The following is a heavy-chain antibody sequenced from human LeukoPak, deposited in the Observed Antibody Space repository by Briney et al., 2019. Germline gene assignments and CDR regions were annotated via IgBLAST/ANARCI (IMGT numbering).Heavy chain of an antibody. V-gene: IGHV4-31*03. D-gene: IGHD3-22*01. J-gene: IGHJ2*01. CDR1: GGSISSGASD. Sequence: SETLSLTCTVSGGSISSGASDWGWIRQHPKRGLEWVGYINHSGSTYYNPSLGSRVTMSVDTSKNQFSLKLSSVTAADSAVYYCARAARQGFTMIVVPFFYFDLWGRGTLVTVSS. CDR2: INHSGST. CDR3: ARAARQGFTMIVVPFFYFDL.